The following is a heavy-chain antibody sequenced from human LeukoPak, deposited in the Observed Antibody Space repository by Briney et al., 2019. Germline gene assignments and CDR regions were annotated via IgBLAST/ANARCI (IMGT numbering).Heavy chain of an antibody. CDR1: GFTFDDYA. CDR2: ITWNGGVI. V-gene: IGHV3-9*01. J-gene: IGHJ5*02. Sequence: GGSLRLSCAASGFTFDDYAMHWIRQAPEKALEWVSGITWNGGVIGYADSVKGRFTIYRDNAKDSLYLQMDSLTDDDTAFYYCAKGSQSTGGRFDPWGQGTLVIVSS. CDR3: AKGSQSTGGRFDP. D-gene: IGHD1-1*01.